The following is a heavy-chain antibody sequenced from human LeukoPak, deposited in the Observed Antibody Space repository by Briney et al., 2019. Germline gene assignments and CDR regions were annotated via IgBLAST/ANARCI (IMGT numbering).Heavy chain of an antibody. CDR3: ARSGRYNWNDNWFDP. CDR2: IKQDGREK. V-gene: IGHV3-7*03. CDR1: GLTFSSYG. J-gene: IGHJ5*02. D-gene: IGHD1-1*01. Sequence: GGSLRLSCAASGLTFSSYGMSWVRQAPGKGLEWVANIKQDGREKYYVDSVKGRFTISRANAKNSLYLQMNSLRAEDTAVYYCARSGRYNWNDNWFDPWGQGTLVTVSS.